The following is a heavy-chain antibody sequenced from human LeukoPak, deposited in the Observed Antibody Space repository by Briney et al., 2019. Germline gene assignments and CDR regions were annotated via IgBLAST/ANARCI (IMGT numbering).Heavy chain of an antibody. Sequence: GGSLRLSCAASGFTFSSYAMSWVRQAPGKGLEWVSGSGSGGSTYYADSVKGRFTISRDNSRNTLYLQMNSLRAEDTAVYYCAKDFWSGYYPNYWGQGTLVTVSS. CDR2: SGSGGST. CDR3: AKDFWSGYYPNY. V-gene: IGHV3-23*01. D-gene: IGHD3-3*01. CDR1: GFTFSSYA. J-gene: IGHJ4*02.